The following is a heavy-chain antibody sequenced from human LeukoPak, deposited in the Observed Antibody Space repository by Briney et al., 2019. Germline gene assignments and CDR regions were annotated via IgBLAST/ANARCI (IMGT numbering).Heavy chain of an antibody. Sequence: GESLKISCKGSGYSFTTYWISWVRQMPGKGLEWMGRIDPSDSYTKYSPSFQGHVTISVDKSVSTAYLQWSSLKSSDTAICYCATERTSGRNWFDPWGQGTLVTVSS. D-gene: IGHD3-10*01. J-gene: IGHJ5*02. V-gene: IGHV5-10-1*01. CDR1: GYSFTTYW. CDR2: IDPSDSYT. CDR3: ATERTSGRNWFDP.